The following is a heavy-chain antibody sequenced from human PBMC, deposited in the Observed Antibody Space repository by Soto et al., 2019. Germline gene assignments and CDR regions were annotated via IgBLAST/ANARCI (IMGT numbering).Heavy chain of an antibody. D-gene: IGHD3-22*01. CDR2: INAGNGNT. CDR1: GYTFTSYA. V-gene: IGHV1-3*01. Sequence: QVQLVQSGAEVKKPGASVKVSCKASGYTFTSYAMHWVRQAPGQRLEWMGWINAGNGNTKYSQKFQGRVTITRDTSASTAYLERSSLRSEDTAVYYCASPLSGGRDGSSGFQYWGQGTLVTVSS. J-gene: IGHJ4*02. CDR3: ASPLSGGRDGSSGFQY.